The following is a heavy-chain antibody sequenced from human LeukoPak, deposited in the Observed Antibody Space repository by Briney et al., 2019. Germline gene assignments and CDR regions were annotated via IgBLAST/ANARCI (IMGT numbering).Heavy chain of an antibody. D-gene: IGHD6-19*01. Sequence: ASVKASCKASGGTFSSYAISWVRQAPGQGLEWMGGIIPIFGTANYAQMFQGRVTISADESTSTAFMELSNLRSEDTAVFYCARDRGEVDSGWQSYDAFDIWGQGTMVTVSS. J-gene: IGHJ3*02. V-gene: IGHV1-69*01. CDR2: IIPIFGTA. CDR3: ARDRGEVDSGWQSYDAFDI. CDR1: GGTFSSYA.